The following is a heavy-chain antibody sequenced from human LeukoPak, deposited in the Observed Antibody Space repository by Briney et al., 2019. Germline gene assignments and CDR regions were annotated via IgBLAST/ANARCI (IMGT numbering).Heavy chain of an antibody. CDR3: ARSGYTSSRALFGWFDP. Sequence: GASLQISCEGSGYTFNSYWIGWVRQLPGKGLEWMEIIYPGDSDTRYSPSFKGQVTISADKSINTAYLQWNSLKASDTAMYYCARSGYTSSRALFGWFDPWGQGTLVTVSS. CDR2: IYPGDSDT. CDR1: GYTFNSYW. J-gene: IGHJ5*02. D-gene: IGHD2-15*01. V-gene: IGHV5-51*01.